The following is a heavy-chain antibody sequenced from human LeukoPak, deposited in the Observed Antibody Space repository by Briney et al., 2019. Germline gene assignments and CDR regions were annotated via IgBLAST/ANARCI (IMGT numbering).Heavy chain of an antibody. CDR1: GFTFSSYW. CDR3: ARDREETDYYYYYYMDV. V-gene: IGHV3-7*01. J-gene: IGHJ6*03. CDR2: IRQDGSEK. Sequence: PGGSLRLSCAASGFTFSSYWMSWVRQAPGKGLEWVANIRQDGSEKYYVDSVKGRFTISRDNAKNSLYLQMNSLRAEDTAVYYCARDREETDYYYYYYMDVWGKGTTVTVSS.